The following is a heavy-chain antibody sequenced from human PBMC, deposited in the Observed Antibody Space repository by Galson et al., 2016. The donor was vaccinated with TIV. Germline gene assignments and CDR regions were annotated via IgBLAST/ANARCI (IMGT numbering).Heavy chain of an antibody. CDR3: ARDPRLYGDYSLGYFDF. Sequence: SLRLSCAASGFNFRLYAMHWVRQAPGKGLEWVAVISHDRRDKNYADSAKGRFTISRDNSKNTLYLEMTSLRAEDTAVYYCARDPRLYGDYSLGYFDFWGQGTLVTVSS. J-gene: IGHJ4*02. V-gene: IGHV3-30*03. CDR2: ISHDRRDK. CDR1: GFNFRLYA. D-gene: IGHD4-17*01.